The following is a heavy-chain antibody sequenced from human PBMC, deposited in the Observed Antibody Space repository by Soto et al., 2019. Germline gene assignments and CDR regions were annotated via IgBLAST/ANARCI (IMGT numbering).Heavy chain of an antibody. CDR3: AGPGPFDT. Sequence: PGGSLRLSCATTGFTFAESAIHWVRQAPEKGLEWIGRISNKANNYATAYPASVAGRFTISRDDSKTTAYLEMNSLKTEDTAMYYFAGPGPFDTWCQGTLVTVSS. D-gene: IGHD3-9*01. CDR2: ISNKANNYAT. V-gene: IGHV3-73*01. CDR1: GFTFAESA. J-gene: IGHJ5*02.